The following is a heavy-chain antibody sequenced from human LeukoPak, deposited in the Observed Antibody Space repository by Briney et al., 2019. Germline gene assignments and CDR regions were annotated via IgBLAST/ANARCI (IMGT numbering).Heavy chain of an antibody. CDR2: TQISGDT. J-gene: IGHJ4*02. CDR3: ARTARNFDL. V-gene: IGHV4-4*09. Sequence: SETLSLTCTVSGYTFTSEYWSWIRQPPGKGLEVIGYTQISGDTNYNPSLKSRVTISLDTSKNHVSLKVSSVTATDTAVYYCARTARNFDLWGQGILVTVSS. CDR1: GYTFTSEY. D-gene: IGHD5-18*01.